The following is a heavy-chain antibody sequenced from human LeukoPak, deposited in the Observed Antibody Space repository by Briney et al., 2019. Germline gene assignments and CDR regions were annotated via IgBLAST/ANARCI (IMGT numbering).Heavy chain of an antibody. CDR2: IYYIGTA. V-gene: IGHV4-30-4*01. J-gene: IGHJ6*03. CDR3: ARARGDSPRIYYYMDV. Sequence: SETLSLTCSVSGDSISIGDYRWSWIRQSPGRGLEWIGYIYYIGTAYYNPSLRSRVALSADTSKNQFSLKLNSVTVADSAVYFCARARGDSPRIYYYMDVWGKGTTVTVSS. D-gene: IGHD3-16*01. CDR1: GDSISIGDYR.